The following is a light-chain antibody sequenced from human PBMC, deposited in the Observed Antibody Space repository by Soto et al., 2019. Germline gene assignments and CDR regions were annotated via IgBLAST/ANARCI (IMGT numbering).Light chain of an antibody. CDR3: AAWDGSLSGWV. J-gene: IGLJ3*02. Sequence: SVLTQSPSASGPPGQRVTISCSGSSSNIETNYVYWYQQLPGTAPKVLIYRNNQRPSRVPDRFSASKSGTSASLAISGLRSEDEADYYCAAWDGSLSGWVFGGGTKLTVL. CDR2: RNN. CDR1: SSNIETNY. V-gene: IGLV1-47*01.